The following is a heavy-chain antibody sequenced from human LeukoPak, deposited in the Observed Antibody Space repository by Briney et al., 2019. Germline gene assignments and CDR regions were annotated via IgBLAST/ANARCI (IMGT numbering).Heavy chain of an antibody. CDR3: AGDGHTGMAVYHFDY. V-gene: IGHV3-30*03. CDR2: ISHDGSNK. CDR1: GFTFSSYS. J-gene: IGHJ4*02. Sequence: PGGSLRLSCAASGFTFSSYSMNWVRQAPGKGLEWAAVISHDGSNKYYADSVKGRFTISRDNSKNTLYLQMNSLRAEETAVYYCAGDGHTGMAVYHFDYWGQGALVTVSS. D-gene: IGHD5-18*01.